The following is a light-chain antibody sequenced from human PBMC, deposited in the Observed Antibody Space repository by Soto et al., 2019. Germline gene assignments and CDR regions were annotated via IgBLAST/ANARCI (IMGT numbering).Light chain of an antibody. V-gene: IGKV1-39*01. CDR2: SSS. CDR1: QRISTF. Sequence: DIQMTQSPSSLSAFVGDSVTITCHASQRISTFLNWYHQKPGKAPKLLIYSSSYLQSGVPSNFSGSVSVTDFTLSIVTLQPEDFGTYFCQQSYRLPLTFGGGTKVEI. J-gene: IGKJ4*01. CDR3: QQSYRLPLT.